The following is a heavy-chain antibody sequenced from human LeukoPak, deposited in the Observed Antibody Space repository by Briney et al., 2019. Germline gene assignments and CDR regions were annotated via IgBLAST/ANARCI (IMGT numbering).Heavy chain of an antibody. CDR2: ISGSGGST. J-gene: IGHJ3*02. CDR1: GYTFSSYA. Sequence: SCKASGYTFSSYAMSWVRQAPGKGLEWVSAISGSGGSTYYADSVKGRFTISRDNSKNTLYLQMNSLRAEDTAVYYCAKPEGEVVTPYDAFDIWGQGTMVTVSS. V-gene: IGHV3-23*01. CDR3: AKPEGEVVTPYDAFDI. D-gene: IGHD2-15*01.